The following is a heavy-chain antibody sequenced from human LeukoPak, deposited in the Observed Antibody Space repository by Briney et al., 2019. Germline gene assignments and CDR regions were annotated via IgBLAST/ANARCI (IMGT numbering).Heavy chain of an antibody. CDR1: GYALNELS. J-gene: IGHJ4*02. Sequence: ASVKVSCKVSGYALNELSIHWVRQAPGKGLEWVGGIDREDGQTIDAQNFQGRVTLTEDTSTDTAYMELSSLRSEDTAVYYCATDDGARPFYFDYWGQGTLVTVSS. CDR2: IDREDGQT. D-gene: IGHD4/OR15-4a*01. CDR3: ATDDGARPFYFDY. V-gene: IGHV1-24*01.